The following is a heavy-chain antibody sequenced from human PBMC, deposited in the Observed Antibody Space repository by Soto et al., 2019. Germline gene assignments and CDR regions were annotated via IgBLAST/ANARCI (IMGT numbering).Heavy chain of an antibody. CDR1: GFSLSTRGVG. Sequence: QVTLKESGPTLVKPTQTLTLTCTFSGFSLSTRGVGVAWIRQPPGKALEWLALIYWDDDKRYSPSLKSRLTITKDTSKNQVVLTMTNLDPVDTATYYCAHRLNSGWFDPWGQGTLVTVSS. V-gene: IGHV2-5*02. CDR3: AHRLNSGWFDP. D-gene: IGHD1-26*01. J-gene: IGHJ5*02. CDR2: IYWDDDK.